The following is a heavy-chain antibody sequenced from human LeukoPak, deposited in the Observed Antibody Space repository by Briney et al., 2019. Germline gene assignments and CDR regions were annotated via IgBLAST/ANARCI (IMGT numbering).Heavy chain of an antibody. V-gene: IGHV1-2*02. J-gene: IGHJ3*02. CDR3: ASGGIVVVTAPDAFDI. CDR2: INPNSGGT. D-gene: IGHD2-21*02. Sequence: ASVKVSCKASGYTFTGYYLRWVRQAPGQGLEWMGWINPNSGGTNYAQKFQGRVTMTRDTSISTAYMELSRLRSDDTAVYYCASGGIVVVTAPDAFDIWGQGTMVTVSS. CDR1: GYTFTGYY.